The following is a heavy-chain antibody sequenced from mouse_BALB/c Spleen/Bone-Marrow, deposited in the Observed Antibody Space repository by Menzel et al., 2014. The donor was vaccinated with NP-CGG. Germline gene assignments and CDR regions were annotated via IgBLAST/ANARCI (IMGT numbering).Heavy chain of an antibody. Sequence: EVKLMESGGGLVQPGGSLKLPCAASGFDFGRYWMSWVRQAPGKGLEWIGEINPDSSTINYTPSLKDKFIISRDNAKNTLYLQMSKVRSEDTALYYCARQGYYGKGDYWGQGTTLTVSS. CDR2: INPDSSTI. D-gene: IGHD2-1*01. CDR1: GFDFGRYW. V-gene: IGHV4-1*02. CDR3: ARQGYYGKGDY. J-gene: IGHJ2*01.